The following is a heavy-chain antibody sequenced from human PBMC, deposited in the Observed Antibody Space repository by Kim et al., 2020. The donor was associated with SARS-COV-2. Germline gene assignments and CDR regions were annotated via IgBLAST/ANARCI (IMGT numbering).Heavy chain of an antibody. J-gene: IGHJ6*03. D-gene: IGHD4-4*01. V-gene: IGHV3-21*01. CDR2: ISSSSSYL. CDR1: GFTFSSYS. Sequence: GGSLRLSCAASGFTFSSYSMNWVRQAPGKGLEWVSSISSSSSYLYYADPAKGRFTIPTDNATNSLYLQMHSLRAEATAVYYCSGDPPTVTTNSYYYYTD. CDR3: SGDPPTVTTNSYYYYTD.